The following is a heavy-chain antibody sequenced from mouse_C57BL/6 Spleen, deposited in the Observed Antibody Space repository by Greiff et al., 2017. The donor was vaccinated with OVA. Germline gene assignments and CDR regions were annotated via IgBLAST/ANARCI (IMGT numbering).Heavy chain of an antibody. D-gene: IGHD3-3*01. CDR1: GFTFSSYA. CDR2: ISDGGSYT. Sequence: EVQLLESGGGLVKPGGSLKLSCAASGFTFSSYAMSWVRQTPEKRLEWVATISDGGSYTYYPDNVKGRFTISRDNAKNNLYLQMSHLKSEDTAMYYCAREGTYYFDYWGQGTTLTVSS. J-gene: IGHJ2*01. CDR3: AREGTYYFDY. V-gene: IGHV5-4*01.